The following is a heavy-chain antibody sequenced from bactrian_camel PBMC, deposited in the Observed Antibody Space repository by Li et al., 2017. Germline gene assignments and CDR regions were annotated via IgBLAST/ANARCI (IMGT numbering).Heavy chain of an antibody. D-gene: IGHD6*01. CDR2: IDSDGET. Sequence: HVQLVESGGGSVQAGGSLRLSCAASTGTFRSACMGWIRQVSGKEREGVASIDSDGETTYADSVKGRFIISRDNAKNTLYLQMNSLKVEDTAMYYCAADGVNLQLARGYSYWGQGTQVTVS. J-gene: IGHJ4*01. CDR3: AADGVNLQLARGYSY. CDR1: TGTFRSAC. V-gene: IGHV3S53*01.